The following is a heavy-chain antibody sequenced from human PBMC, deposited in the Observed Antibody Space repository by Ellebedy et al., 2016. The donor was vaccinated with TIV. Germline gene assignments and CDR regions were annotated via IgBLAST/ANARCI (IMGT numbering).Heavy chain of an antibody. CDR3: AKAIGYCSSTSCYVFDY. CDR2: ISGSGGST. CDR1: GFTFSSYA. J-gene: IGHJ4*02. D-gene: IGHD2-2*01. Sequence: PGGSLRLSCAASGFTFSSYAMSWVRQAPGKGLEWVSDISGSGGSTYYADSVKGRFTISRDNSKNTLYLQMNSLRAEDTAVYYCAKAIGYCSSTSCYVFDYWGQGTLVTVSS. V-gene: IGHV3-23*01.